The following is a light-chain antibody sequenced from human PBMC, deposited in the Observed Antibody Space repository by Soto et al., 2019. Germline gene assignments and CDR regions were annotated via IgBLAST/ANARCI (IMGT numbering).Light chain of an antibody. J-gene: IGKJ2*01. CDR2: ATF. CDR1: QSVDSSY. V-gene: IGKV3-20*01. CDR3: QHYGSSIYT. Sequence: ENGLTQSPGTLSLSPGERATLSCRASQSVDSSYLAWYQQKPGQAPRLLIYATFSRATGIPDRFSGSGSGTDFTLTINRLEPEDFAVYYCQHYGSSIYTFGQGTKLEIK.